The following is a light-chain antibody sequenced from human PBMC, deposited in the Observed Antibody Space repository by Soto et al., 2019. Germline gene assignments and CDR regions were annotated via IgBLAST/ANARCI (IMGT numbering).Light chain of an antibody. CDR1: SSDIGTYKY. CDR3: SSYAGSSNV. J-gene: IGLJ1*01. Sequence: QSALTQPASVSGSPGQSITISCTGTSSDIGTYKYVSWFQHHPGKAPKLIIFEVNKRPSGVPDRFSGSKSGNTASLTVSGLQAEDEADYYCSSYAGSSNVFGTGTKLTVL. CDR2: EVN. V-gene: IGLV2-8*01.